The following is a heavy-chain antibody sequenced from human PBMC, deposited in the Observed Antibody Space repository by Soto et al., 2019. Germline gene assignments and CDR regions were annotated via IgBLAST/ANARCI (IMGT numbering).Heavy chain of an antibody. CDR3: ARDFFDGGDAFDI. D-gene: IGHD4-17*01. CDR2: IIPISDTT. V-gene: IGHV1-69*13. CDR1: GGTFSSYA. J-gene: IGHJ3*02. Sequence: ASVTVSCKASGGTFSSYAISWVRQAPGQALEWMGGIIPISDTTNYAQKFQGRVTITADESTSTAYMELSSLRSEDTAVYYCARDFFDGGDAFDIWGQGTMVTVSS.